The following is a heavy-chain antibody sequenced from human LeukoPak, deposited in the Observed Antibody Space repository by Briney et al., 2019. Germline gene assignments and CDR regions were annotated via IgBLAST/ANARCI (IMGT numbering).Heavy chain of an antibody. J-gene: IGHJ3*02. CDR1: GGSFSGYY. Sequence: PSETLSLTCDVYGGSFSGYYWNWIRQPPGKGLEWIWEINRSGSANYNPSLKNRVSISVDTSKKQFSLNLNYVTAADTAVYYCARGQRGYSGYDPHLGDAFDIWAQGTMVTVSS. CDR3: ARGQRGYSGYDPHLGDAFDI. CDR2: INRSGSA. D-gene: IGHD5-12*01. V-gene: IGHV4-34*01.